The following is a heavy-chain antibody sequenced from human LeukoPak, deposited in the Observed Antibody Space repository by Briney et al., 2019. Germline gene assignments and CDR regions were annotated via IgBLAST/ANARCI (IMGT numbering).Heavy chain of an antibody. Sequence: GRSLRLSCAPSGFTFSNYGMHWVRQAPGKGLEWVALISYDGTNKYYADSVKGRFTISRDNSKNTLSLQMNSLRAEDTAVYYCAKDPIAAAIRPYHYFDYWGQGTLVTVSS. CDR2: ISYDGTNK. CDR1: GFTFSNYG. CDR3: AKDPIAAAIRPYHYFDY. D-gene: IGHD6-25*01. V-gene: IGHV3-30*18. J-gene: IGHJ4*02.